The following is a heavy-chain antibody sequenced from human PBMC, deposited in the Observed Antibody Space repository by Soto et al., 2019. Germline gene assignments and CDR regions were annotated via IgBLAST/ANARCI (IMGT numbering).Heavy chain of an antibody. CDR1: GGTFSSYA. CDR2: IIPIFGTA. Sequence: QVQLVQSASEVKKPGSSVKVSCQASGGTFSSYAISWVRPAPGQGLEWMVGIIPIFGTANYAQKFQGRVTITEDESTSTAYMELRGLRSEDTAVYYCARDPTENYGDYVTNWFHPWGQGALVTVSS. CDR3: ARDPTENYGDYVTNWFHP. J-gene: IGHJ5*02. V-gene: IGHV1-69*01. D-gene: IGHD4-17*01.